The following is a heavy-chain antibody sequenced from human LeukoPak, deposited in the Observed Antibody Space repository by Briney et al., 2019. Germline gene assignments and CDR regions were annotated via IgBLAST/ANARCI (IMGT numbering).Heavy chain of an antibody. V-gene: IGHV3-66*02. J-gene: IGHJ4*02. CDR1: GFTVSSNY. D-gene: IGHD5-24*01. Sequence: GGSLRLSCAASGFTVSSNYMSWVRQAPGKGLEWVSVIYSGGSTYYADSVKGRFTISRDNSKNTLYLQMNSPRAEDTAVYYCARVKRDRGYYFDYWGQGTLVTVSS. CDR2: IYSGGST. CDR3: ARVKRDRGYYFDY.